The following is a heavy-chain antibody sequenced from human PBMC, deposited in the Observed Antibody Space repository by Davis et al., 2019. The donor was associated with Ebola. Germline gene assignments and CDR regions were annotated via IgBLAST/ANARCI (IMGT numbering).Heavy chain of an antibody. CDR1: GFTFSSYA. V-gene: IGHV3-23*01. CDR3: AKAGVMVRGVIGAFDI. J-gene: IGHJ3*02. CDR2: ISGSGGNT. Sequence: GGSLRLSCAASGFTFSSYAMSWVRQAPGKGLEWVSAISGSGGNTYYADSVKGRFTISRDNSKNTLYLQMNSLRAEDTAVYYCAKAGVMVRGVIGAFDIWGQGTMVTVSS. D-gene: IGHD3-10*01.